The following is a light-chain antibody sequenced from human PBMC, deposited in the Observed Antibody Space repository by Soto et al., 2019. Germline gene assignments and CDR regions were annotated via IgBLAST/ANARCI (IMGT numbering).Light chain of an antibody. V-gene: IGKV3-11*01. J-gene: IGKJ2*01. CDR1: QSVSSY. Sequence: EIVLTQSPATLSLSPGERATLSCRASQSVSSYLAWYQQKPGQAPRPLIYDASNRATGIPARFSGSGSGTDFTLTISSREPEDFAVYYCQQRSNWPLMYTFGQGTKLEIK. CDR3: QQRSNWPLMYT. CDR2: DAS.